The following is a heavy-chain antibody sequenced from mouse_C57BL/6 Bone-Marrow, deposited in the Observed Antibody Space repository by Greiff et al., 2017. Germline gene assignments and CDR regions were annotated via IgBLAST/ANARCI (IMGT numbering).Heavy chain of an antibody. V-gene: IGHV1-20*01. CDR2: INPYNGDT. Sequence: EVQLQQSGPELVKPGDSVKISCKASGYSFTGYFMNWVMQSHGKSLEWIGRINPYNGDTFYNQKFKGKATLTVDKSSSTAHMELRSLTSEDSAVYYCARRGYYYGSRDYYAMDYWGQGSSVTVSS. D-gene: IGHD1-1*01. CDR3: ARRGYYYGSRDYYAMDY. CDR1: GYSFTGYF. J-gene: IGHJ4*01.